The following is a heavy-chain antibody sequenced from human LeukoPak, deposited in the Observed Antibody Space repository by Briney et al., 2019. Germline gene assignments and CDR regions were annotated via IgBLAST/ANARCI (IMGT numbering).Heavy chain of an antibody. Sequence: PSETLSLTCTVSGGSISSYYWSWIRQPPGKGLEWIGYIYYSGSTNYNPSLKSRITISVDTSKNQFSLKLSSVTAADTAVYYCARTRGSNYYYDMDVWGQGTTVTVSS. J-gene: IGHJ6*02. D-gene: IGHD4-11*01. V-gene: IGHV4-59*01. CDR1: GGSISSYY. CDR3: ARTRGSNYYYDMDV. CDR2: IYYSGST.